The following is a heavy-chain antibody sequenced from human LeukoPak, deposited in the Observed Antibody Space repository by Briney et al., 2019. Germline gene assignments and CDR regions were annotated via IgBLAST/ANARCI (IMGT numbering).Heavy chain of an antibody. J-gene: IGHJ6*02. CDR3: AKGRETMHYSMDV. V-gene: IGHV3-30*02. CDR2: IRYDGSNK. Sequence: PGGSLRLSCAAPGFTFSSYGMHWVRQAPGKGLEWVAFIRYDGSNKYYADSVKGRFTISRDNSKNTLYLQMNSLRAEDTAVYYCAKGRETMHYSMDVWGQGTTVTVSS. CDR1: GFTFSSYG. D-gene: IGHD4/OR15-4a*01.